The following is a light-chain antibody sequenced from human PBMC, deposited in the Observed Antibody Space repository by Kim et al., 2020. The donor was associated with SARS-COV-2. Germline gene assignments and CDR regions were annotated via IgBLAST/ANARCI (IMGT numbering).Light chain of an antibody. V-gene: IGKV4-1*01. CDR3: HQYYRAPRT. CDR2: WAS. CDR1: QSVLYSSNNKNY. J-gene: IGKJ3*01. Sequence: DIVMTQSPDSLAVSLGERATINCKSSQSVLYSSNNKNYLAWYQQKPGQPPKLLIYWASTRESGVPDRFSGSGSGTDFTLTISNLQAEDAAVYYCHQYYRAPRTFGPGTKVDIK.